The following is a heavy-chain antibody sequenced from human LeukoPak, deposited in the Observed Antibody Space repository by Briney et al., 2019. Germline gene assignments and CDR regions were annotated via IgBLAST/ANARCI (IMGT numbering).Heavy chain of an antibody. CDR1: GFTFSSYS. Sequence: GSLRLSCAASGFTFSSYSMNWVRQAPGKGLEWVLSISSSSSYIYYADSVKGRFTISRDNAKNSQYLQMNSLRAEDTAVYYCARGRVIVVVPAAPGYGMDVWGQGTTVTVSS. CDR2: ISSSSSYI. J-gene: IGHJ6*02. V-gene: IGHV3-21*01. D-gene: IGHD2-2*01. CDR3: ARGRVIVVVPAAPGYGMDV.